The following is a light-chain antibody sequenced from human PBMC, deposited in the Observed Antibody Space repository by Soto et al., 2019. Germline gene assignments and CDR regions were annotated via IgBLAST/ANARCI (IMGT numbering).Light chain of an antibody. CDR2: GAS. V-gene: IGKV3-20*01. CDR3: YHFGGTTFT. J-gene: IGKJ5*01. CDR1: QSVSSSY. Sequence: EIVLTQSPGTLSLSQGEGATLSCRASQSVSSSYIAWYQQRPGQTPSLLIYGASTRASGIPDRFSGSGSETHSTFTISRLEPGDFAVYYCYHFGGTTFTFGQGTRLSIK.